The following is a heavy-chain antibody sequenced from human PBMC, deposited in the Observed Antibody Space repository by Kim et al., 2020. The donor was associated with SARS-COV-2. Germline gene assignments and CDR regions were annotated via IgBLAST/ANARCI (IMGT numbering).Heavy chain of an antibody. J-gene: IGHJ3*02. D-gene: IGHD5-12*01. Sequence: GGSLRLSCAASGFTFSSYAMSWVRQAPGKGLEWVSAISGSGGSTYYADSVKDRFTISRDNSKNTLYLQMNSLRAEDTAVYYCAKVDVGYSGYDDAFDIWGQGTMVTVSS. V-gene: IGHV3-23*01. CDR3: AKVDVGYSGYDDAFDI. CDR1: GFTFSSYA. CDR2: ISGSGGST.